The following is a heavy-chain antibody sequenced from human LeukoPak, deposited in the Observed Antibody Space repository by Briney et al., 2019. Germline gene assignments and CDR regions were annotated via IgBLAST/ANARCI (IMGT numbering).Heavy chain of an antibody. J-gene: IGHJ5*02. CDR2: IIPIFGTA. D-gene: IGHD2-2*02. V-gene: IGHV1-69*05. CDR1: GYTFTSYD. CDR3: ARGVLGYCSSTSCYRGFDP. Sequence: SVKVSCKASGYTFTSYDIHWVRQATGQGLEWMGGIIPIFGTANYAQKFQGRVTITTDESTSTAYMELSSLRSEDTAVYYCARGVLGYCSSTSCYRGFDPWGQGTLVTVST.